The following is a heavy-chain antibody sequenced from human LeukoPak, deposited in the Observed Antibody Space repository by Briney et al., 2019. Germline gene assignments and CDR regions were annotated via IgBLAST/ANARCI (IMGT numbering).Heavy chain of an antibody. V-gene: IGHV4-34*01. D-gene: IGHD6-13*01. CDR1: GGSFSGYY. CDR3: ARVQEAAAGPFDAFDI. Sequence: PSETLSLTCAVYGGSFSGYYWSWIRQPPGKGLEWIGEINHSGSTNYNPSLKSRVTISVDTSKNQFSLKLSSVTAADTAVYYCARVQEAAAGPFDAFDIWGQGTMVTVSS. J-gene: IGHJ3*02. CDR2: INHSGST.